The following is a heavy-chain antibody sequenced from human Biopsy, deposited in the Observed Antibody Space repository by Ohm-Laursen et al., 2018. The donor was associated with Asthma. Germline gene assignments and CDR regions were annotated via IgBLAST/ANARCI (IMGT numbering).Heavy chain of an antibody. D-gene: IGHD2-8*02. V-gene: IGHV2-5*02. CDR2: IYWDDDK. CDR1: GFSLTTTGVG. J-gene: IGHJ3*02. Sequence: TQTLTLTRTFSGFSLTTTGVGVAWIRQPPGTALEWLARIYWDDDKRYSSSLKSRLTITKDTSKNQVVLTMTNMDPVDTATYYCAHRLCIGGACYDAFDIWGQGTMVTVSS. CDR3: AHRLCIGGACYDAFDI.